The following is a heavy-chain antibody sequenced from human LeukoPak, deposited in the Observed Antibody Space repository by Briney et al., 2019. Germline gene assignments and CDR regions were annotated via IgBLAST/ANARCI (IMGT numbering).Heavy chain of an antibody. CDR2: INPSGGST. D-gene: IGHD2-2*01. CDR1: GYTFTSYY. V-gene: IGHV1-46*01. CDR3: AREGEDIVVVPAAMRLYYYYYYMDV. J-gene: IGHJ6*03. Sequence: ASVKVSCTASGYTFTSYYMHWVRQAPGQGLEWMGIINPSGGSTSYAQKFQGRVTMTRDMSTSTVYMELSSLRSEDTAVYYCAREGEDIVVVPAAMRLYYYYYYMDVWGKGTTVTVSS.